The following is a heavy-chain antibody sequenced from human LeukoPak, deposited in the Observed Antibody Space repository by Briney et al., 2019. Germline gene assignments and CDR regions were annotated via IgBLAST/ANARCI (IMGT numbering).Heavy chain of an antibody. CDR1: GGSINSYY. J-gene: IGHJ6*02. D-gene: IGHD3-9*01. CDR3: ARHRKYDTLTVDPHYAYGMDV. V-gene: IGHV4-59*08. CDR2: IYYTGST. Sequence: SETLSLTCTVSGGSINSYYWSWSRQPPGKGLEWIGYIYYTGSTNYNPSLKSRVVISVDTSKNQFSLKLSSVTAADTAVYYCARHRKYDTLTVDPHYAYGMDVWGQGTTVTVSS.